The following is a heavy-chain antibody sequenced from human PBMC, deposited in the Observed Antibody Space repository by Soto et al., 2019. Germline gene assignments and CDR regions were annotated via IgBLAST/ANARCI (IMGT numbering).Heavy chain of an antibody. V-gene: IGHV3-23*01. CDR3: AKLPAAQSYFDF. D-gene: IGHD2-2*01. J-gene: IGHJ4*02. CDR1: GFTFITYA. CDR2: ISGSGGST. Sequence: EVQLLDSGGGLVQPGGSLRLSCAASGFTFITYAMSWVRQAPGKGLEWVSIISGSGGSTYYPDSAKGRFTISRDNSKNTLYLQMNSLRADDTAVYDCAKLPAAQSYFDFWGQGTLVTVSS.